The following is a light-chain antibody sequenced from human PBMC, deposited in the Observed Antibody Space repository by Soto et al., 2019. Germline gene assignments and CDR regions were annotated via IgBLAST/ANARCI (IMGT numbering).Light chain of an antibody. Sequence: DIQMTQSPSTLSASVGDRVTITCRASQSISRWFAWYQQKPGRAPKLLIYKSSTLESGVPSRFSGSGSGTEFTLTISRLQPDDFATYYCQQYNDYPWTFGQGTKVEVK. CDR1: QSISRW. J-gene: IGKJ1*01. CDR2: KSS. V-gene: IGKV1-5*03. CDR3: QQYNDYPWT.